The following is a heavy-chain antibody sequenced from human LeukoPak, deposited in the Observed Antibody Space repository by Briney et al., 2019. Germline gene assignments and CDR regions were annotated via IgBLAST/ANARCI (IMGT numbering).Heavy chain of an antibody. D-gene: IGHD3-10*01. V-gene: IGHV3-30*03. CDR1: EFTFISYV. Sequence: GGSLRLSCAASEFTFISYVIHWVRQAPGKGLEWVAFISHDGNKKYYADSVKGRFTVSRDSSKSTLFLQMDSLRRDDTAVYYCARDIRVRYMPMVRAVEYYQYHAMDVWGQGTTVTVYS. CDR2: ISHDGNKK. CDR3: ARDIRVRYMPMVRAVEYYQYHAMDV. J-gene: IGHJ6*02.